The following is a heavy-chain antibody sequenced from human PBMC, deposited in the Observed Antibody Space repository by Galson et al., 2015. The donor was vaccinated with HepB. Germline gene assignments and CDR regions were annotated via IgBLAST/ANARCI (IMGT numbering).Heavy chain of an antibody. D-gene: IGHD4-23*01. CDR1: GFTFSSYS. V-gene: IGHV3-48*01. Sequence: SLRLSCAASGFTFSSYSMNWVRQAPGKGLEWVSYISSSSSTIYYADSVKGRFTISRDNAKNSLYLQMNSLRAEDTAVYYCAREAGYGGGDFDYWGQGTLVTVSS. J-gene: IGHJ4*02. CDR3: AREAGYGGGDFDY. CDR2: ISSSSSTI.